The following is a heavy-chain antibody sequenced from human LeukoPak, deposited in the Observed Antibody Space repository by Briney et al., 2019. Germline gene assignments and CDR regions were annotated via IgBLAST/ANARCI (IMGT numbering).Heavy chain of an antibody. J-gene: IGHJ6*03. CDR3: ARGNELLGERYYYSMDV. Sequence: ASVKVSCKASGYTFTGYYMHWVRQAPGQGLEWMGWINPNSGGTNYAQKFQGRVTMTRDTSITTANMELSRLRSDDTAVYYCARGNELLGERYYYSMDVWGKGTTVTVSS. D-gene: IGHD3-10*01. V-gene: IGHV1-2*02. CDR1: GYTFTGYY. CDR2: INPNSGGT.